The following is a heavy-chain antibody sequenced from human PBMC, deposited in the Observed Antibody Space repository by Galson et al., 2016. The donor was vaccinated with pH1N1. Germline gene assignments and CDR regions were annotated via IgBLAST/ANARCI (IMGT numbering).Heavy chain of an antibody. Sequence: SLRLSCAASGFTFDDYGMSWVRQAPGKGLEWVSGINWNGGSTGYADSVKGRFTISRDNAKNSLYLQMNSLRAEDTALYYRARERGPGYHYYMDVWGKGTTVTVSS. J-gene: IGHJ6*03. CDR2: INWNGGST. V-gene: IGHV3-20*04. CDR1: GFTFDDYG. CDR3: ARERGPGYHYYMDV.